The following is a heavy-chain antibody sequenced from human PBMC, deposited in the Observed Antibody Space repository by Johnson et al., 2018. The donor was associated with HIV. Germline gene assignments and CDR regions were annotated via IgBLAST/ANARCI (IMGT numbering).Heavy chain of an antibody. CDR1: GFTFDDYG. Sequence: EVQLVESGGGVVRPGGSLRLSCAASGFTFDDYGMSWVRQAPGKGLEWVSGINWNGGSTGYADSAKGRFTISRDNAKNSLYLQMNTLGAEDTALYYCARGSLAYDNWNYEDAFDVWGQGTMVTVSS. D-gene: IGHD1-7*01. CDR3: ARGSLAYDNWNYEDAFDV. V-gene: IGHV3-20*04. J-gene: IGHJ3*01. CDR2: INWNGGST.